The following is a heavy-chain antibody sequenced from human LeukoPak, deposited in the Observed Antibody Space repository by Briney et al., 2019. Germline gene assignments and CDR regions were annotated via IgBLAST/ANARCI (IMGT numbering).Heavy chain of an antibody. CDR3: ARTGPGYSSGWRDAFDI. CDR1: GGSISDYS. D-gene: IGHD6-19*01. CDR2: IYYSGSA. V-gene: IGHV4-59*08. J-gene: IGHJ3*02. Sequence: PSETLSLTCTVSGGSISDYSWSWIRQPPGKGLEWIGNIYYSGSANHNPSLKSRVTISVDTSKNQFSLKLSSVTAADTAVYYCARTGPGYSSGWRDAFDIWGQGTMVTVSS.